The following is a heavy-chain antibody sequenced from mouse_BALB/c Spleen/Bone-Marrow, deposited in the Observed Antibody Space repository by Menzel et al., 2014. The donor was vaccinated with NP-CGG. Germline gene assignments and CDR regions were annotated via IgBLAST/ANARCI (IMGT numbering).Heavy chain of an antibody. CDR2: IYPGDGDT. CDR1: GYTFTSYW. CDR3: ASPYGNYDAMDY. D-gene: IGHD2-1*01. J-gene: IGHJ4*01. V-gene: IGHV1-87*01. Sequence: VQLVESGAELARPGASVKLSCKASGYTFTSYWMQWVKQRPGQGLEWIGAIYPGDGDTRYTQKFRGKAALTADKSSNTAYMQLSSLTSEDSAVYFCASPYGNYDAMDYWGQGTSGTVSS.